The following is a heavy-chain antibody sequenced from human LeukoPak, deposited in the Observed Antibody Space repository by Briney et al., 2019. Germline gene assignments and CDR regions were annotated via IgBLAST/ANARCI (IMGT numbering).Heavy chain of an antibody. CDR2: IYYSGST. CDR1: GGSISSYY. J-gene: IGHJ5*02. Sequence: SETLSLTCTVSGGSISSYYWSWIRQPPGKGLEWIGYIYYSGSTNYNPSLKSRVTISVDTSKNQFSLKLSSVTAADTAVYYCARDHGGTFWSGYPYNWFDHWGQGTLVTVSS. V-gene: IGHV4-59*01. CDR3: ARDHGGTFWSGYPYNWFDH. D-gene: IGHD3-3*01.